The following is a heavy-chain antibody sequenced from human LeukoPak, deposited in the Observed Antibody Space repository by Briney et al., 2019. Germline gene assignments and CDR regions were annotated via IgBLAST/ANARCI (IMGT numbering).Heavy chain of an antibody. V-gene: IGHV3-11*01. Sequence: RPGGSLRLSCAASGFTFSDYYMSWIRQAPGKGLEWVSYISSSGSTIYYADSVKGRFTISRDNAKNSLYLQMNSLRAEDTAVYYCATSQHGSGSYYNDIDAFDIWGQGTMVTVSS. D-gene: IGHD3-10*01. CDR3: ATSQHGSGSYYNDIDAFDI. J-gene: IGHJ3*02. CDR1: GFTFSDYY. CDR2: ISSSGSTI.